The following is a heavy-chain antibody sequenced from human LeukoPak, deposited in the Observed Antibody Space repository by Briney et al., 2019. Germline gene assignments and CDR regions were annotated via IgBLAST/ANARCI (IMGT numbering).Heavy chain of an antibody. CDR2: IIPIFGTA. CDR3: AIGGYSQYYYYMDV. CDR1: GGTFSSYA. D-gene: IGHD5-18*01. V-gene: IGHV1-69*05. J-gene: IGHJ6*03. Sequence: SVKVSCKASGGTFSSYAISWVRQAPGQGLDWMGGIIPIFGTANYAQKFQGRVTITTDESTSTAYMELSSLRSEDTAVYYCAIGGYSQYYYYMDVWGKGTTVTVSS.